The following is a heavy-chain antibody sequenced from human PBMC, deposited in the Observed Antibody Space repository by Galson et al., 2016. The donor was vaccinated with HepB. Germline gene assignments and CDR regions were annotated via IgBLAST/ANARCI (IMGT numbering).Heavy chain of an antibody. CDR1: GFSLSTSGVG. Sequence: PALVKPTQTLTLTCTFSGFSLSTSGVGVGWFRQPPGKALEWLAIIYWDDDKRSSPSVKSRLTITKDTSKNQVGLTLTNMDPVDTGTYYCAHRQAHGDYDWFATWGPGTLVIVSS. V-gene: IGHV2-5*02. D-gene: IGHD4-17*01. CDR3: AHRQAHGDYDWFAT. J-gene: IGHJ5*02. CDR2: IYWDDDK.